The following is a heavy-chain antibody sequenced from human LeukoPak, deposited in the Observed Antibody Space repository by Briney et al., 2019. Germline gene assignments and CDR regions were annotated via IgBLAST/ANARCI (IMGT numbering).Heavy chain of an antibody. J-gene: IGHJ6*03. Sequence: SETLSLTCTVSGGSISSYYWSWIRQPPGKGLEWIGYIYYSGSTNYNPSFKSRVTISVDTSKNQFSLKLSSVTAADTAVYYCARGTAYSSSPPPDMDVWGKGTTVTVSS. D-gene: IGHD6-13*01. CDR2: IYYSGST. CDR3: ARGTAYSSSPPPDMDV. V-gene: IGHV4-59*01. CDR1: GGSISSYY.